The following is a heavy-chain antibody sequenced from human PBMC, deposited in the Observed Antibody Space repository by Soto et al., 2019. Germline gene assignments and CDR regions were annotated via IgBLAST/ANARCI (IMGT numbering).Heavy chain of an antibody. Sequence: QVQLVQSGAEVKKPGASVKVACKASGNTFTTYGMHWVRQAPGQRPEWMGRINAGKGNTEFSQNFQGRVTITRDTSANTHYMELSSLRSEDTAVYYCARDLYTTSFDYWGQGTLVAVSS. CDR1: GNTFTTYG. CDR2: INAGKGNT. CDR3: ARDLYTTSFDY. D-gene: IGHD2-2*02. V-gene: IGHV1-3*01. J-gene: IGHJ4*02.